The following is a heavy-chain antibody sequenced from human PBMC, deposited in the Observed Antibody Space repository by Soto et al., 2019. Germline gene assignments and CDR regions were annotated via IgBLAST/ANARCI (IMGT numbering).Heavy chain of an antibody. CDR1: GYSFTSYG. V-gene: IGHV1-18*01. CDR2: ISAYNGNT. CDR3: ASDLAGALIVY. Sequence: QVQLVQSGAEVKKPGASVKVSCKASGYSFTSYGISWVRQAPGQGLEWMGWISAYNGNTKYAQKLQGRVTMTTDTSTSTADMELRSLRSEDTVVYYCASDLAGALIVYWGRGSLDTVSS. J-gene: IGHJ4*02. D-gene: IGHD6-19*01.